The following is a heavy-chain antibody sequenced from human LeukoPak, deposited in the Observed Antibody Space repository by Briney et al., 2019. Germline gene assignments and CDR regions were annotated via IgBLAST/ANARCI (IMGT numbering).Heavy chain of an antibody. Sequence: GESLKISCKGSGYSFTSYWIGWVRQMPGRGLEWMGIIYPGDSDTRYSPSFQGQVTISADKSISTAYLQWSSLKASDTAMYYCARRGYYEPSGVLAYDIWGQGTMVTVSS. CDR2: IYPGDSDT. CDR3: ARRGYYEPSGVLAYDI. J-gene: IGHJ3*02. V-gene: IGHV5-51*01. D-gene: IGHD3-22*01. CDR1: GYSFTSYW.